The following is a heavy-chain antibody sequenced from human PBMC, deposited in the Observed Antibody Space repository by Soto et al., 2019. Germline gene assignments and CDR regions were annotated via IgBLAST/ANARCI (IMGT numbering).Heavy chain of an antibody. CDR3: ATPAYDY. J-gene: IGHJ4*02. CDR2: ISGSGVRT. D-gene: IGHD3-16*01. V-gene: IGHV3-23*01. CDR1: GFIFSTSGSAFSRYA. Sequence: SGGSLRLSCAASGFIFSTSGSAFSRYAMTWVRQTPGKALEWVSSISGSGVRTYYSDSVRGRFTISRDNSKDRLYLEMNSVRAEGTAVYYCATPAYDYWGQGTLVTVSS.